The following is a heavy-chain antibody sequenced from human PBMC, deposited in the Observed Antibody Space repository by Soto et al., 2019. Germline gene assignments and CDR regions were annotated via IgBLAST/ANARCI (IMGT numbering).Heavy chain of an antibody. J-gene: IGHJ5*02. V-gene: IGHV4-31*03. CDR3: ARWWSGSRQGFDP. CDR2: IYYSGST. Sequence: HVQLQESGPGLVKPSQTLSLTCTVSGGSISSGDYYWSWIRQHPGKGLEWIGYIYYSGSTYYNPSFKSRVTISVDTSKNQFSLKLSSVPAADTAVYYCARWWSGSRQGFDPWGQGTLVTVSS. CDR1: GGSISSGDYY. D-gene: IGHD3-3*01.